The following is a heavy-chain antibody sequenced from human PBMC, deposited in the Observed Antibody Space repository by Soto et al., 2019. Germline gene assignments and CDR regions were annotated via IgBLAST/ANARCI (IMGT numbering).Heavy chain of an antibody. CDR3: ARDASPGEGLHYYMDV. CDR1: GYTFTSYG. J-gene: IGHJ6*03. Sequence: ASVKVSCKASGYTFTSYGISWVRQAPGQGLEWMGWISPNSGGTNYAQKFQGWVTMTRDTSISTAYMELSRLRSDDTALYYCARDASPGEGLHYYMDVWGKGTTVTVSS. V-gene: IGHV1-2*04. D-gene: IGHD2-21*01. CDR2: ISPNSGGT.